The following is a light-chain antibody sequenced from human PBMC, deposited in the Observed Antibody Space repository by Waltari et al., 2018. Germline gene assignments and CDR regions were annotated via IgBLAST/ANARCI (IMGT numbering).Light chain of an antibody. V-gene: IGKV3-20*01. CDR2: GAS. CDR3: QQYVSSPRT. J-gene: IGKJ2*01. Sequence: EIVLTQSPGTLSFSPGERATLSCRASQSVSSSYLAWYQQKPGQAPRLLIYGASSRATGIPDRFSGSGSGTDFTLTISRLEPEDFAVYYCQQYVSSPRTFGQGTKLEIK. CDR1: QSVSSSY.